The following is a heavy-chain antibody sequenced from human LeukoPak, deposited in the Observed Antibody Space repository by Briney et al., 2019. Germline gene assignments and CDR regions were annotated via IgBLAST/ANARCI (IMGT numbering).Heavy chain of an antibody. D-gene: IGHD1-26*01. J-gene: IGHJ4*02. CDR1: GGSISSYY. V-gene: IGHV4-59*01. CDR3: ARGSGNYRSHYFDY. CDR2: IYYSGST. Sequence: SETLSLTCTVSGGSISSYYWSWIRQPPGKGLEWIGYIYYSGSTNYNPSLKSRVTISVDTSKNQFSLKLNSVTAADTAVYYCARGSGNYRSHYFDYWGQGTLVTVSS.